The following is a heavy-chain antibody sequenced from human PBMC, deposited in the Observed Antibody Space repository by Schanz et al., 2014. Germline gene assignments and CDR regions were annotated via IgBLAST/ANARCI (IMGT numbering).Heavy chain of an antibody. Sequence: EVQLVESGGGLVKPGGSLRLSCAASGFTFSNTWMSWVRQAPGKGLEWVGHIKRTSDGGTRDNAPLKGRFIVSRDDSKNTLYLQMNSLEIEDTAVYWCTTGGRRGYSHYFYGMDVWGQGTTVTVSS. D-gene: IGHD5-18*01. CDR3: TTGGRRGYSHYFYGMDV. CDR2: IKRTSDGGTR. V-gene: IGHV3-15*05. CDR1: GFTFSNTW. J-gene: IGHJ6*02.